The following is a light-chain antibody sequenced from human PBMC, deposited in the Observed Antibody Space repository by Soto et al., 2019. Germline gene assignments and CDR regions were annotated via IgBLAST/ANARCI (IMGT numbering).Light chain of an antibody. CDR3: QKHNDAPLT. J-gene: IGKJ4*01. CDR2: AAS. CDR1: QSVSSY. Sequence: DLQMNQAPTSPSASGGDKINLPCRASQSVSSYLNWYQQKPGKAPRLLIYAASHLQSGVPSRFSGSGSGTEFTLTISSLQPEDVATYYCQKHNDAPLTFGGRAKVDIK. V-gene: IGKV1-27*01.